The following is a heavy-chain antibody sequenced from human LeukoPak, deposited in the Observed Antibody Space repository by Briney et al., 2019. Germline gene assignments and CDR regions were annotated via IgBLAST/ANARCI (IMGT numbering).Heavy chain of an antibody. D-gene: IGHD3-16*01. CDR2: ISSSSRTI. Sequence: PGGSLRLSCAASGFTFTSYSMDWVRQAPGKGLEWVSYISSSSRTIYEADSVKGRFTTSRDNAKNSLYLQMNSLRAEDTAVYYYAVSDYFDYWGQGTLVTVSS. CDR1: GFTFTSYS. V-gene: IGHV3-48*01. CDR3: AVSDYFDY. J-gene: IGHJ4*02.